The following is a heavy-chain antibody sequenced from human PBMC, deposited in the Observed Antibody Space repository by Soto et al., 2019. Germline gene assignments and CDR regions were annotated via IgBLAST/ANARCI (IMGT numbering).Heavy chain of an antibody. CDR2: ISAYNGNT. V-gene: IGHV1-18*01. CDR1: GYTFISYG. J-gene: IGHJ1*01. CDR3: ARVELSCSGGSCFPEGYFQH. D-gene: IGHD2-15*01. Sequence: QVLLVQSGAEVKKPGASVKVSCKASGYTFISYGFSWVRQAPGQELEWMGWISAYNGNTNYAQKLQGRVTMTTDTSTSTAYMELRSLRSDDTAVYYCARVELSCSGGSCFPEGYFQHWGQGTLVTVSS.